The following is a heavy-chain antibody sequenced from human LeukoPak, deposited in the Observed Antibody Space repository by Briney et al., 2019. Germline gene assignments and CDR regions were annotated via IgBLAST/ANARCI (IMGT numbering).Heavy chain of an antibody. CDR1: GFTFSSYS. V-gene: IGHV3-48*01. CDR3: ARDLGSYSSGWYMGFDY. J-gene: IGHJ4*02. CDR2: ISSSSSTI. D-gene: IGHD6-19*01. Sequence: GGSLRLSCAASGFTFSSYSMNWVRQAPGKGLEWVSYISSSSSTIYYADSVKGRFTISRDNAKNSLYLQVNSLRAEDTAIYYCARDLGSYSSGWYMGFDYWGQGTLVTVSS.